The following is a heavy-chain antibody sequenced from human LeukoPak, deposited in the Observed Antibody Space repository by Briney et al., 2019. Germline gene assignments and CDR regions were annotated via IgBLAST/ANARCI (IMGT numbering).Heavy chain of an antibody. Sequence: GGSLRLSCAASGLTFSSSAMSWVRQTPGKGLEWVSAIYSGGSTHYADSVKGRFTISRDNSKNTLYLQMNSLRAEDTAIYYCAKDGIADYWGQGTLVTVSS. D-gene: IGHD6-13*01. CDR1: GLTFSSSA. CDR3: AKDGIADY. CDR2: IYSGGST. V-gene: IGHV3-23*01. J-gene: IGHJ4*02.